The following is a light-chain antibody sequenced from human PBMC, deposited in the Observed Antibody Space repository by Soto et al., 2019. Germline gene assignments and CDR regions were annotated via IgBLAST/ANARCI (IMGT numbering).Light chain of an antibody. CDR2: GAS. CDR1: QSVSSN. CDR3: QQYNNWPPWT. J-gene: IGKJ1*01. V-gene: IGKV3-15*01. Sequence: EIVMTQSPATLSVSPGERATLSCRASQSVSSNLAWYQQKPGQAPRLVIYGASTRATGIPARFSGSGSGTEFTLTISSLQSEDFAVYYCQQYNNWPPWTFGHGTKVEIK.